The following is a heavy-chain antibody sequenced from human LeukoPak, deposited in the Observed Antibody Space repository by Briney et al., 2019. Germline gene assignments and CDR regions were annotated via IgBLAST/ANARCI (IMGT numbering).Heavy chain of an antibody. D-gene: IGHD3-9*01. CDR2: ISGSGGST. J-gene: IGHJ4*02. CDR3: AKESQRELRYFDWIPDY. CDR1: GFTFSSYA. Sequence: GGSLRLSCAASGFTFSSYAMSWVRQTPGKGLEWVAAISGSGGSTYYADSVKGRFTISRDNSKNTLYLQMNSLRAEDTAVYYCAKESQRELRYFDWIPDYWGQGTLVTVSS. V-gene: IGHV3-23*01.